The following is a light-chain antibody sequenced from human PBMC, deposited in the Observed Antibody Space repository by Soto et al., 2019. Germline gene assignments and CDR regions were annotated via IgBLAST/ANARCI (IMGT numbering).Light chain of an antibody. CDR3: QQRVNWPLT. J-gene: IGKJ4*01. CDR2: DTS. Sequence: TQSPSTLSASVGDRVTITCRASQSISSWLAWYQQKPGQAPRLLMFDTSNRATGIPARFSGSGSGTDFTLTISSLEPEDLAVYYCQQRVNWPLTFGGGTKVEIK. CDR1: QSISSW. V-gene: IGKV3-11*01.